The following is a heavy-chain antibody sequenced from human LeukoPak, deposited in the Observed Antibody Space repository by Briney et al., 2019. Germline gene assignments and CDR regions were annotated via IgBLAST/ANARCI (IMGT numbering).Heavy chain of an antibody. CDR3: ATTPRDGYFDY. V-gene: IGHV3-11*01. Sequence: PGGSLRLSCAASGFTFSDYYMSWIRQAPGKGLEWVSYISSSGSTIYHADSVKGRFTISRDNAKNSLYLQMNSLRAEDTAVYYCATTPRDGYFDYWGQGTLVTVSS. CDR2: ISSSGSTI. CDR1: GFTFSDYY. J-gene: IGHJ4*02.